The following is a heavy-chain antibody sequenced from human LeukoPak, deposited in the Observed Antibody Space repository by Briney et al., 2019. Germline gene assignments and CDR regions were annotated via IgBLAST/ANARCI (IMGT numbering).Heavy chain of an antibody. CDR2: ISYDGSNK. CDR1: GFTFSSYA. V-gene: IGHV3-30-3*02. D-gene: IGHD6-19*01. Sequence: GGSLRLSCAASGFTFSSYAMHWVRQAPGKGLEWVAVISYDGSNKYYADSVKGRFTISRDNSKNTLYLQMNSLRAEDTAVYYCAKSYSSGWYERDAFDIWGQGTMVTVSS. CDR3: AKSYSSGWYERDAFDI. J-gene: IGHJ3*02.